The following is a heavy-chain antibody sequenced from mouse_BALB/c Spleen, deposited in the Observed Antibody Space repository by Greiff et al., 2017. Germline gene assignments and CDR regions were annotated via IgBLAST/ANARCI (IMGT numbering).Heavy chain of an antibody. V-gene: IGHV1-54*01. Sequence: VQLVESGAELVRPGTSVKVSCKASGYAFTNYLIEWVKQRPGQGLEWIGVINPGSGGTNYNEKFKGKATLTADKSSSTAYMQLSSLTSDDSAVYFCARNPSWAYWGQGTLVTVSA. CDR3: ARNPSWAY. J-gene: IGHJ3*01. CDR1: GYAFTNYL. CDR2: INPGSGGT.